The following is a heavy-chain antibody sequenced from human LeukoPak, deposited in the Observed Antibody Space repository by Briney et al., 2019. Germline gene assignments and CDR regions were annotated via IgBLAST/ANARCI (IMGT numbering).Heavy chain of an antibody. CDR3: ARAGFGELLVAAFDI. Sequence: GGSLRLSCAASGFTFSSYWMSWVRQAPGKGLEWVANIKQDGSEKYYVDSVKGRFTISRDNAKNSLYLQMNSLRAEDTAVYYCARAGFGELLVAAFDIWGQGTMVTVSS. CDR2: IKQDGSEK. D-gene: IGHD1-26*01. J-gene: IGHJ3*02. V-gene: IGHV3-7*01. CDR1: GFTFSSYW.